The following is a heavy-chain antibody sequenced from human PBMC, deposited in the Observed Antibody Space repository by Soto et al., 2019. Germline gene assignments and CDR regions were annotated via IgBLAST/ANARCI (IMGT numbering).Heavy chain of an antibody. J-gene: IGHJ4*02. CDR2: ISSSSSTI. CDR1: GFTFSSYS. CDR3: ARDLDARNYAPPSGY. V-gene: IGHV3-48*02. D-gene: IGHD1-7*01. Sequence: GGSLRLSCAASGFTFSSYSMNWVRQAPGKGLEWVSYISSSSSTIYYADSVKGRFTISRDNAKNSLYLQMNSLRDEDTAVYYCARDLDARNYAPPSGYWGQGTLVTVSS.